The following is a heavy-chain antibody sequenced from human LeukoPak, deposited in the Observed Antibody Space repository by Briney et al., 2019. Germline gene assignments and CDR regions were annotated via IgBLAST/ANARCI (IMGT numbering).Heavy chain of an antibody. CDR3: ATAVSGSYYPNWSDP. CDR2: FDPEDGET. D-gene: IGHD1-26*01. Sequence: ASVKVSCKVSGYTLTELSMHWVRQAPGKGLEWMGGFDPEDGETIYAQKFQGRVTMTEDTSTDTAYMELSSLRSEDTAVYYCATAVSGSYYPNWSDPWGQGTLVTVSS. CDR1: GYTLTELS. J-gene: IGHJ5*02. V-gene: IGHV1-24*01.